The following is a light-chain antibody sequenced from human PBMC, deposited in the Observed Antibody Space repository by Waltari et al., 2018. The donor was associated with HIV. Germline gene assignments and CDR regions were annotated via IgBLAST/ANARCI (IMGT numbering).Light chain of an antibody. Sequence: QSVLTQPPSASGTPGQTVTISCSGGRSNIGSNTVNWYQQLPGTAPKLAMFINNQRPSGVPDRFSGSKSGTSASLAISGLQSEDEADYYCAAWDDRLNGVVFGGGTKLTVL. CDR1: RSNIGSNT. V-gene: IGLV1-44*01. J-gene: IGLJ3*02. CDR2: INN. CDR3: AAWDDRLNGVV.